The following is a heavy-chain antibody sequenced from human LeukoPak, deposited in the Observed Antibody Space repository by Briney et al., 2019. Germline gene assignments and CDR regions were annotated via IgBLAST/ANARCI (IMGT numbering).Heavy chain of an antibody. J-gene: IGHJ2*01. CDR1: GGSISSGDYY. Sequence: SQTLSLTCTVSGGSISSGDYYWSWIRQPPGKGLEWIGYIYYSGSTCYNPSLKSRVTISVDTSKNQFSLKLSSVTAADTAVYYCASVQLWPNWYFDLWGRGTLVTVSS. CDR2: IYYSGST. CDR3: ASVQLWPNWYFDL. D-gene: IGHD5-18*01. V-gene: IGHV4-30-4*01.